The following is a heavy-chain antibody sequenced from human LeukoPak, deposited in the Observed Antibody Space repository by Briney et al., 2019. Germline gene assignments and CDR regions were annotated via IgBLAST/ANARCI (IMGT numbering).Heavy chain of an antibody. V-gene: IGHV3-74*01. J-gene: IGHJ4*02. CDR2: INSDGTST. CDR1: GFTFSIYW. D-gene: IGHD3-10*01. Sequence: GGSLRLSCAASGFTFSIYWMHWVRQAPGKGLVWVSLINSDGTSTNYADSVKGRFTISRDNAMNTVYLQMNSLRAEDTAVYYCAGFREGGDWGQGTLVTVSS. CDR3: AGFREGGD.